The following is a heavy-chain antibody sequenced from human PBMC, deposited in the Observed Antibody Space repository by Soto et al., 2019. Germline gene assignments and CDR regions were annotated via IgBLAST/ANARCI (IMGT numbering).Heavy chain of an antibody. CDR3: ARTKYYGSGSYYNEYYFDY. V-gene: IGHV1-18*01. CDR2: ISAYNGNT. D-gene: IGHD3-10*01. Sequence: ASVKVSCKASGYTFTSYGISWVRQAPGQGLEWMGWISAYNGNTNYAQKLQGRDTMTTDTSTSTAYMELRSLRSDDTAVYYCARTKYYGSGSYYNEYYFDYWGQGTLVTVSS. J-gene: IGHJ4*02. CDR1: GYTFTSYG.